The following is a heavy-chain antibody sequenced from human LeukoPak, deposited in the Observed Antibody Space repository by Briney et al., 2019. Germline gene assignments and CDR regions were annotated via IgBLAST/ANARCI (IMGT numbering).Heavy chain of an antibody. D-gene: IGHD2-15*01. Sequence: GGSLRLSCAASGFTFSSYSMNWVRQAPGKGLEWVSSISRSSSYIYYADSVKDRFTISRDNAKNSLYLQMNSLRAEDTAVYYCARDRGGSSGGENFDYWGQGTLVTVSS. CDR2: ISRSSSYI. CDR1: GFTFSSYS. J-gene: IGHJ4*02. V-gene: IGHV3-21*01. CDR3: ARDRGGSSGGENFDY.